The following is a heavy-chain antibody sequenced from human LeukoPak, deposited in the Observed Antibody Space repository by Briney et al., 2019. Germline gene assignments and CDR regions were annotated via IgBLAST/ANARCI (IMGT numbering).Heavy chain of an antibody. CDR1: GYTFTGYY. Sequence: ASVKVSCKASGYTFTGYYMHWVRQAPGQGLEWMGWINPNSGGTNYAQKFQGRVTMTRDMSTSTVYMDLSSLRSEDTAVYYCARDSLYDILTGYYKTFDPWGQGTLVTVSS. CDR3: ARDSLYDILTGYYKTFDP. D-gene: IGHD3-9*01. J-gene: IGHJ5*02. CDR2: INPNSGGT. V-gene: IGHV1-2*02.